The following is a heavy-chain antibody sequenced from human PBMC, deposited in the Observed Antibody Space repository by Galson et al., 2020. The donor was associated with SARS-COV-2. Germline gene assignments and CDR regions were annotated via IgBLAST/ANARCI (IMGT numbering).Heavy chain of an antibody. J-gene: IGHJ4*02. Sequence: SCAASGTTFTTYAITWLGQAPGKGLAWVSGTSGSGSTTYYAGSVKGRFTISRDNSQNTLYLQMNSLRAEDTAVYYCAKRHRDSSGLDYWGQGARVTVSS. CDR2: TSGSGSTT. D-gene: IGHD3-22*01. V-gene: IGHV3-23*01. CDR1: GTTFTTYA. CDR3: AKRHRDSSGLDY.